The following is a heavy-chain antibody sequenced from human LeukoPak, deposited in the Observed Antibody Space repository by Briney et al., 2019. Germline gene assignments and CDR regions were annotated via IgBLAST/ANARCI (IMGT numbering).Heavy chain of an antibody. CDR1: GGSISSSSYY. D-gene: IGHD4-11*01. V-gene: IGHV4-39*07. J-gene: IGHJ4*02. CDR3: ARSHTVTTHDY. CDR2: IYYSGST. Sequence: SQTLSLTCTVSGGSISSSSYYWGWIRQPPGKGLEWIGSIYYSGSTYYNPSLKSRVTISVDTSKNQFSLKLSSVTAAGTAVYYCARSHTVTTHDYWGQGTLVTVSS.